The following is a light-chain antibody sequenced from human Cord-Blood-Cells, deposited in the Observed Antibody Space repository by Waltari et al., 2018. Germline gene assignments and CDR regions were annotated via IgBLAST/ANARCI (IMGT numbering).Light chain of an antibody. CDR2: EGS. Sequence: QSALTQPASVSGSPGQSITISCTGTSSDVGSYNLVSWYQQNSGKAPKLMIYEGSKRPSGVSNLFAGSKSGNTASLTISGLQAEDEADYYCCSYAGSVVFGGGTKLTVL. J-gene: IGLJ2*01. CDR3: CSYAGSVV. V-gene: IGLV2-23*01. CDR1: SSDVGSYNL.